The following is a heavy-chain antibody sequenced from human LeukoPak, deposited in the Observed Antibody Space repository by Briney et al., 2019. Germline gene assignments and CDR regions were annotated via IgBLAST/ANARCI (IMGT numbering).Heavy chain of an antibody. Sequence: GGSLRLSCAASTFAFSSYAMTWVRQAPGKGLEWVSSITATGGTSYADSVKGRFTISRDNSKSTLYLQMSSLRAEDTAVYYCTKDPNGDYVGAFDFWGQGTMVTVSS. D-gene: IGHD4-17*01. CDR3: TKDPNGDYVGAFDF. CDR2: ITATGGT. J-gene: IGHJ3*01. V-gene: IGHV3-23*01. CDR1: TFAFSSYA.